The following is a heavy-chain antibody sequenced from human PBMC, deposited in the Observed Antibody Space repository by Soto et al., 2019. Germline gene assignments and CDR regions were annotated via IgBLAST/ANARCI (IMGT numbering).Heavy chain of an antibody. CDR1: ASIFKGHG. CDR3: ARDGVGATTFFGFLDY. CDR2: IRFDGSDE. J-gene: IGHJ4*02. Sequence: QVRLVESGGGVVQPGGSLRLSCAASASIFKGHGMHWVRQAPGKGLEWVAIIRFDGSDEHYGDSVEGRFTISRDNSKNMLYLQMNSLRAEDTAVYYCARDGVGATTFFGFLDYWGQGTLVTVSS. D-gene: IGHD1-26*01. V-gene: IGHV3-33*08.